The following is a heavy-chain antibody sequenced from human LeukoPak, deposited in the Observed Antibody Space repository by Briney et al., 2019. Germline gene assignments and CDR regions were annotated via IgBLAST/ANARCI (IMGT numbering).Heavy chain of an antibody. CDR2: INSDGSST. D-gene: IGHD1-1*01. CDR3: AKPPWTGTPAFDI. Sequence: GGSLRLSCAASGFTFSSYWMHWVRQAPGKGLVWVSRINSDGSSTSYADSVKGRFTISRDNSKNTLYLQMNSLRAEDTAVYYCAKPPWTGTPAFDIWGQGTMVTVSS. J-gene: IGHJ3*02. V-gene: IGHV3-74*01. CDR1: GFTFSSYW.